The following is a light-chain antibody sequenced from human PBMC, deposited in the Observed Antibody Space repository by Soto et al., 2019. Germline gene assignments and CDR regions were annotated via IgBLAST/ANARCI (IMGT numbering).Light chain of an antibody. CDR3: QQYNNWPAT. J-gene: IGKJ5*01. Sequence: DIHMSQSPTSPSSSIGDTFTITCRASQSIASFLNWLQLKPGKAPKLLISDTSTLQTGVPSRFSGGGSGTEFTLTISSLQSEDFAVYYCQQYNNWPATFGQGTRLEIK. V-gene: IGKV1-27*01. CDR2: DTS. CDR1: QSIASF.